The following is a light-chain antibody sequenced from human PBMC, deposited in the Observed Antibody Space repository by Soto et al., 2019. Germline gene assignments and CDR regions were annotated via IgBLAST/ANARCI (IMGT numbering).Light chain of an antibody. Sequence: QSAPTQPRSVSGSPGQSVTISCTGTSSDVGGNDYVAWYQQHPGKAPKLVIYDVTARPSGVPGRFSGSKSGNTASLTISGLQAEDEADYYCCSYVGNDIYVFGTGTKLTVL. CDR2: DVT. V-gene: IGLV2-11*01. J-gene: IGLJ1*01. CDR1: SSDVGGNDY. CDR3: CSYVGNDIYV.